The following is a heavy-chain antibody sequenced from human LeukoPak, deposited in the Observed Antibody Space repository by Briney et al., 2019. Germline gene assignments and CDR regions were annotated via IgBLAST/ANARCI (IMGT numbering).Heavy chain of an antibody. J-gene: IGHJ3*02. CDR3: ARDSSSAPRKAFDI. Sequence: SETLSLTCTVSGGSISSYYWSWIRQPPGKGLEWIGYIYYSGSTNYNPSLKSRVTISVDTSKNQFSLKLSSVTAADTAVYYCARDSSSAPRKAFDIWGQGTMVTVSS. V-gene: IGHV4-59*01. CDR1: GGSISSYY. CDR2: IYYSGST. D-gene: IGHD6-6*01.